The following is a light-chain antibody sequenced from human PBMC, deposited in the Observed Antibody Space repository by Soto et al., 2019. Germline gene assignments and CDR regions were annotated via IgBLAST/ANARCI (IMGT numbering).Light chain of an antibody. J-gene: IGLJ3*02. V-gene: IGLV2-14*01. CDR3: GSYTGSRSWV. CDR2: EVS. Sequence: QSVLTQPASVSGSPGQSITISCTGTTSDIGVYNYVSWYQQHPGKAPKLMIYEVSNRPSGISNRFSGSKSGNAATLTISGLQGEDEADYYCGSYTGSRSWVFGGGTQLTVL. CDR1: TSDIGVYNY.